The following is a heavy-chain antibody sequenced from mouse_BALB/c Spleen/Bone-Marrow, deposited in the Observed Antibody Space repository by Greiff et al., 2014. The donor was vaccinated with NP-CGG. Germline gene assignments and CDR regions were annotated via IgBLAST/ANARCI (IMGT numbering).Heavy chain of an antibody. Sequence: EVKLQEAGAERVKTGATGKVSGRGEGGNINDTYIPWVKQRPDQGLEWIGRIDPANEHTKYDPNFQGKATITADTSSNTAYLQLSSRTSEDTAVYYCASLTGTFDYWGQGSTLTVSS. CDR3: ASLTGTFDY. J-gene: IGHJ2*01. V-gene: IGHV14-3*02. CDR1: GGNINDTY. D-gene: IGHD4-1*01. CDR2: IDPANEHT.